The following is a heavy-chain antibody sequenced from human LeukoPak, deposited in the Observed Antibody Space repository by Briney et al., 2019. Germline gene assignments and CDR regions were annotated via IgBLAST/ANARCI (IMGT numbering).Heavy chain of an antibody. CDR3: AKDLRYDFWSGYYTPGFFY. D-gene: IGHD3-3*01. CDR1: GFTFSSYG. Sequence: GGSLRLSCAASGFTFSSYGMNWVRQAPGKGLEWVSYISSSGSTTYYADSVKGRFTISRDNSKNTLYLQMNSLRAEDTAVYYCAKDLRYDFWSGYYTPGFFYWGQGTLVTVSS. CDR2: ISSSGSTT. V-gene: IGHV3-23*01. J-gene: IGHJ4*02.